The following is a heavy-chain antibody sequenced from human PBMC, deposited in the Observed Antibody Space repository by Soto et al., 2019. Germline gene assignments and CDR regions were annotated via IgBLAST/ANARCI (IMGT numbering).Heavy chain of an antibody. V-gene: IGHV1-18*01. CDR2: ISAYNGNT. CDR1: GYTFTSYG. J-gene: IGHJ5*02. D-gene: IGHD3-3*01. Sequence: ASVKVSCKASGYTFTSYGFSWVRQAPGHGLEWMGWISAYNGNTNYAQKLQGRVTMTTDTSTSTAYMELRSLRSDDTAVYYCARTQGSTIFGVVTANWFDPWGQGTLVTVSS. CDR3: ARTQGSTIFGVVTANWFDP.